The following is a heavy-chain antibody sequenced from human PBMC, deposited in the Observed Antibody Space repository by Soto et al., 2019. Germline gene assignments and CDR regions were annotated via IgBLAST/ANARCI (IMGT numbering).Heavy chain of an antibody. CDR2: INPRFGDT. CDR1: GYTFTAYY. D-gene: IGHD3-10*01. V-gene: IGHV1-2*02. CDR3: ARNMDYYYGPGSGNGHGF. Sequence: QVQLVQSGAELKEPGDSVRVSCEASGYTFTAYYIHWVRQAPGQGLVWMGWINPRFGDTSYAQDFQGRVSMTRDTSISTVYMELSRLTSDDTAIYYCARNMDYYYGPGSGNGHGFWGQGTTVTVFS. J-gene: IGHJ6*02.